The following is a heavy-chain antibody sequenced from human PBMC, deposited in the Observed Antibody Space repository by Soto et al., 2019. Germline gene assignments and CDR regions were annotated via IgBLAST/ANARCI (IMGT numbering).Heavy chain of an antibody. J-gene: IGHJ4*02. V-gene: IGHV3-21*01. CDR1: GFTFSSYS. Sequence: GGSLRLSCAASGFTFSSYSMNWVRQAPGKGLEWVSSISSSSSYIYYADSVKGRFTISRDNAKNSLYLQMNSLRAEDTAVYYCARKWFGGPSFFDYWGQGTLVTVSS. CDR3: ARKWFGGPSFFDY. D-gene: IGHD3-10*01. CDR2: ISSSSSYI.